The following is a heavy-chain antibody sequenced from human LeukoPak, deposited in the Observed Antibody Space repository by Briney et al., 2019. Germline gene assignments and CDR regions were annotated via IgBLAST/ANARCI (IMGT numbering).Heavy chain of an antibody. Sequence: ASVKVSCKAFGYIFIDYYMHWVRQAPGQGLEWMGWINPKSGDTNYAQKFQGRVTMTRDTSISTAYMELSRLRSDDTAVYYCARRREEGVDYWGQGSLVTVSS. D-gene: IGHD5-24*01. J-gene: IGHJ4*02. CDR3: ARRREEGVDY. CDR2: INPKSGDT. V-gene: IGHV1-2*02. CDR1: GYIFIDYY.